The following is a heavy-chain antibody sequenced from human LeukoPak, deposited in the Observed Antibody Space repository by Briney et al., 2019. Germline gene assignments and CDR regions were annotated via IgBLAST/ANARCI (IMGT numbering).Heavy chain of an antibody. CDR2: IGGSGNDK. CDR3: ARDGEYSSSWDPGAFDI. Sequence: GGSLRLSCLASGFTFSRYSMLWVRQAPGKGLEWASCIGGSGNDKHYIDSVKGRFTISRDNAKNSLYLQMNSLRAEDTAVYYCARDGEYSSSWDPGAFDIWGQGTMVTVSS. D-gene: IGHD6-13*01. J-gene: IGHJ3*02. V-gene: IGHV3-21*01. CDR1: GFTFSRYS.